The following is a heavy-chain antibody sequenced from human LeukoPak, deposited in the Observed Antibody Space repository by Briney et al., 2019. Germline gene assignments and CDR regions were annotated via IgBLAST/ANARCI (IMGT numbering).Heavy chain of an antibody. Sequence: PSETLSLTCTVSGGSISGYSWSWIRQSPGGGLEWIGYIYYSGDTAYNPSLRSRVTMSVDTSKNQFSLQLRSMTTADTAVYYCARDTITMVRGVIQDYWGQGTLVTVSS. D-gene: IGHD3-10*01. CDR1: GGSISGYS. CDR3: ARDTITMVRGVIQDY. J-gene: IGHJ4*02. CDR2: IYYSGDT. V-gene: IGHV4-59*01.